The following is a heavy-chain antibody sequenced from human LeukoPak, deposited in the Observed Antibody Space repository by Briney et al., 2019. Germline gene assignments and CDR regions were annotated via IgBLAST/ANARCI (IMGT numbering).Heavy chain of an antibody. CDR1: GFTFSSYG. D-gene: IGHD5-24*01. CDR3: ARDRGRWLQYNAFDI. CDR2: ISSSSSTI. Sequence: GGSLRLSCAASGFTFSSYGMTWVRQAPGKGLEWVSYISSSSSTIYYADSVKGRFTISRDNAKNSLYLQLNSLRAEDTAVYYCARDRGRWLQYNAFDIWGQGTMVTVSS. V-gene: IGHV3-48*01. J-gene: IGHJ3*02.